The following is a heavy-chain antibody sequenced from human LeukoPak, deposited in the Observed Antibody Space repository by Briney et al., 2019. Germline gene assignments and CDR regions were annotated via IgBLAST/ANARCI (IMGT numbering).Heavy chain of an antibody. D-gene: IGHD3-10*01. CDR1: GFTFSSYS. V-gene: IGHV3-48*01. J-gene: IGHJ6*03. CDR2: ISSSSSTI. CDR3: AKARPPYMVRGVPLDV. Sequence: PGGSLRLSCAASGFTFSSYSMNWVRQAPGKGLEWVSYISSSSSTIYYADSVKGRFTISRDNAKNSLYLLMNSLRAEDTAVYYCAKARPPYMVRGVPLDVWGKGTTVTVSS.